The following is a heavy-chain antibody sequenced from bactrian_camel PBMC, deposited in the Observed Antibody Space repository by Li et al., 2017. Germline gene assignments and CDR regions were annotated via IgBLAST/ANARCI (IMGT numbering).Heavy chain of an antibody. CDR1: ALPFDDFD. Sequence: HVQLVESGGGSAETGGSLSLSCAASALPFDDFDMGWYRRAPGRAPAEREGIAAIRRSGGGITAYRDSVKGRFTISHDNAKNTLYLHMSSLKPEDTAVYYCAPDAGQSRCSNGYCYCAWGEGTQVTVS. J-gene: IGHJ4*01. CDR2: IRRSGGGIT. CDR3: APDAGQSRCSNGYCYCA. D-gene: IGHD2*01. V-gene: IGHV3S55*01.